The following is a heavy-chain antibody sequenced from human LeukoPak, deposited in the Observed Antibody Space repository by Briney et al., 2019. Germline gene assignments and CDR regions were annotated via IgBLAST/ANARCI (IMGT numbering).Heavy chain of an antibody. CDR2: IKQDGSEK. J-gene: IGHJ4*02. CDR1: GLTFSSYW. D-gene: IGHD5-18*01. CDR3: ARKSSYGFV. Sequence: VGSLRLSCAASGLTFSSYWMSWVRQAPGKGLEWVANIKQDGSEKYYVDSVKGRFTISRDNAKNSLYLQMNSLRAEDTAVYYCARKSSYGFVWGQGTVVPVSS. V-gene: IGHV3-7*05.